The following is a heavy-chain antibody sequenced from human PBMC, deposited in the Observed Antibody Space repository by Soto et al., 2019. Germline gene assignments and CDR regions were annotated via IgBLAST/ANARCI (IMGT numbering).Heavy chain of an antibody. CDR3: SRNTTNDFRSGYVGFDP. J-gene: IGHJ5*02. Sequence: SETLSLSCTVSGGSVSSGSHYWSWIRQPQGKGLEWIGNIYYSGSNKYNPSPKSRVTITVDRSRKHFSQNLMSVTTADAALYYCSRNTTNDFRSGYVGFDPWGQGTLVTVSS. V-gene: IGHV4-61*03. CDR2: IYYSGSN. CDR1: GGSVSSGSHY. D-gene: IGHD3-3*01.